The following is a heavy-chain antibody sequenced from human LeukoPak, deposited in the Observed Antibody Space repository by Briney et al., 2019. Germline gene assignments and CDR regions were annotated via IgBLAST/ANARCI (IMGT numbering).Heavy chain of an antibody. J-gene: IGHJ4*02. D-gene: IGHD3-22*01. Sequence: SETLSLTCTVSGGSISGYYWSWIRQSPGEGLEWIGHIYYSGSNNYNPSLKSRVTISVDTSRNQFSLKLTSVTAADTAVYYCARNYDSSGYTNFAYWGQGTLVTVSS. CDR2: IYYSGSN. CDR3: ARNYDSSGYTNFAY. V-gene: IGHV4-59*01. CDR1: GGSISGYY.